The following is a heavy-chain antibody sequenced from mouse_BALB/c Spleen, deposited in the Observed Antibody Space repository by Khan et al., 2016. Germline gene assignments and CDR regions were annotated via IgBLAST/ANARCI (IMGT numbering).Heavy chain of an antibody. CDR1: GYSITSDYA. D-gene: IGHD1-2*01. Sequence: EVQLVETGPGLVKPSQSLSLTCTVTGYSITSDYAWNWIRQFPGNKLEWMGYISYSGSTNYNPSLKSRISITRDTSKNQFFLQLNSVTTEDTATCYRAKGYGFYFWYFDVWGAGTTVTVSS. V-gene: IGHV3-2*02. J-gene: IGHJ1*01. CDR3: AKGYGFYFWYFDV. CDR2: ISYSGST.